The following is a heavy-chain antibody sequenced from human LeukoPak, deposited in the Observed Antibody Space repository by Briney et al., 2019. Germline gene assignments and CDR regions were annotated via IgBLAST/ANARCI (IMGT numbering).Heavy chain of an antibody. Sequence: ASVKVSCKASGYTSTSSDINWVRQATGQGLEWMGWMNPNSGNTGYAQKFQGRVTMTRNTSMSTAYMELSSLRSEDTAVYYCARMVRGAYAGSYWGQGTLVTVSS. CDR3: ARMVRGAYAGSY. CDR2: MNPNSGNT. D-gene: IGHD3-10*01. J-gene: IGHJ4*02. V-gene: IGHV1-8*01. CDR1: GYTSTSSD.